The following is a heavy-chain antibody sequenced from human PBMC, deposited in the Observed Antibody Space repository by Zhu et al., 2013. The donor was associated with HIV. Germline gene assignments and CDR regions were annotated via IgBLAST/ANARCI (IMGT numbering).Heavy chain of an antibody. Sequence: EVQLVESGGGLIQPGGSLRLSCAASGFTVSSNYMSWVRQAPGKGLEWVSVIYSGGSTYHADSVKGRFTISRDNSKNTLYLQMNSLRAEDTAVYYCASTLDGDYGDYYYYMDVWGKGTTVTVSS. D-gene: IGHD4-17*01. V-gene: IGHV3-53*01. J-gene: IGHJ6*03. CDR2: IYSGGST. CDR3: ASTLDGDYGDYYYYMDV. CDR1: GFTVSSNY.